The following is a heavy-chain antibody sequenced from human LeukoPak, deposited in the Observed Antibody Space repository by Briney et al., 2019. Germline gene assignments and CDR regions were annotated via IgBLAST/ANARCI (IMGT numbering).Heavy chain of an antibody. CDR2: ISGSGGST. CDR1: GFTFSSYA. V-gene: IGHV3-23*01. Sequence: GGSLRLSCAASGFTFSSYAMSWVRQAPGKGLEWVSAISGSGGSTYYADSVKGRFTISRDNSKNTLYLQMNSLRAEDTAMYYCVRDASTNDHNWIGLWGQGTLVTVSS. D-gene: IGHD2-8*01. CDR3: VRDASTNDHNWIGL. J-gene: IGHJ5*02.